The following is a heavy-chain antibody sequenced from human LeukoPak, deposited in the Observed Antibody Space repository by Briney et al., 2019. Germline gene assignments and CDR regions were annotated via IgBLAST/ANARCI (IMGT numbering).Heavy chain of an antibody. V-gene: IGHV4-34*01. CDR1: GGSFSGYY. CDR2: INHSGST. Sequence: SETLSLTCAVYGGSFSGYYWSWIRQPPGKGLEWIGEINHSGSTNYNPSLKSRVTISVDTSKNQFSLKLSSVTAAVTAVYYCAREGAHYFDYWGQGTLVTVSS. D-gene: IGHD3-16*01. CDR3: AREGAHYFDY. J-gene: IGHJ4*02.